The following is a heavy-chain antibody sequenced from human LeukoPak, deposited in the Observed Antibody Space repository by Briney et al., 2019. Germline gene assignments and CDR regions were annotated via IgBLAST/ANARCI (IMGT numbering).Heavy chain of an antibody. CDR1: GGSISSHY. D-gene: IGHD3-3*01. Sequence: SETLSLTCTVSGGSISSHYGSWIRQPPGKGLEWIGNIYYSGSTNYNPSLKSRVTISVDTSKNQFSLKLSSVTAADTAVYYCARGGTLRFLEWLPHRYYYYMDVWGKGTTVTVSS. CDR2: IYYSGST. J-gene: IGHJ6*03. V-gene: IGHV4-59*11. CDR3: ARGGTLRFLEWLPHRYYYYMDV.